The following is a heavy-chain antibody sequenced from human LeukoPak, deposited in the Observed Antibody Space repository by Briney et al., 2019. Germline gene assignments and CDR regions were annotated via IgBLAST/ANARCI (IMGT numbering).Heavy chain of an antibody. CDR1: GFTFNYYA. J-gene: IGHJ4*02. D-gene: IGHD5-18*01. Sequence: TGGSLRLSCAASGFTFNYYAMSWVRQAPGKGLEWVSGISDNEGSTYYTDSVKGRFTVSRDNTKNTVYLQMNNLRPDDTAVYSCARHDSFIPYWGQGTLVTVSS. V-gene: IGHV3-23*01. CDR3: ARHDSFIPY. CDR2: ISDNEGST.